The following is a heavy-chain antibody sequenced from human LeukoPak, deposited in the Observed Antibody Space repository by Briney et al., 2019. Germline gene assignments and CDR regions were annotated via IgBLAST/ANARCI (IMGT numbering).Heavy chain of an antibody. Sequence: ASVKVSCKASGYTFTSYGISWVRQAPGQGLEWMGWISAYNGNTNYAQKLQGRVTMTTDTSTSTAYMELRSLRSDDTAVYYCARGYKKSWWELATRCYFDYWGQGTLVTVSS. J-gene: IGHJ4*02. CDR2: ISAYNGNT. CDR3: ARGYKKSWWELATRCYFDY. D-gene: IGHD1-26*01. CDR1: GYTFTSYG. V-gene: IGHV1-18*01.